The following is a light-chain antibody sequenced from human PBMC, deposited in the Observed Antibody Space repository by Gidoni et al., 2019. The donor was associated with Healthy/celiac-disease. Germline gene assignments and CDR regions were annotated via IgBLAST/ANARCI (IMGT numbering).Light chain of an antibody. CDR2: AAS. V-gene: IGKV1-39*01. Sequence: DIQMTQSPSSLSASVGDRVTITCRASQSISSYLNWYQQKPGKAPKLLIDAASSLQSGVPSRFSGSGSGTDFTLTISSLQPEDFATYYCQQSYSTPITFGQXTRLEIK. J-gene: IGKJ5*01. CDR1: QSISSY. CDR3: QQSYSTPIT.